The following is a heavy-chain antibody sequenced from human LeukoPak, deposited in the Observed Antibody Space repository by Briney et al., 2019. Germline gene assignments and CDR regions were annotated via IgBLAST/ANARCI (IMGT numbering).Heavy chain of an antibody. CDR3: AKDGLYFDGSTHIYYFDS. D-gene: IGHD3-9*01. J-gene: IGHJ4*02. CDR1: GFSFGGYA. V-gene: IGHV3-23*01. Sequence: GGSLRLSCAASGFSFGGYAMTWVPQAPGKGLEWVSSITYNGAATYYLDSVKARFTISRDNSRSTPYLQMDSLTAEDTALYYCAKDGLYFDGSTHIYYFDSWGQGTLVAVSS. CDR2: ITYNGAAT.